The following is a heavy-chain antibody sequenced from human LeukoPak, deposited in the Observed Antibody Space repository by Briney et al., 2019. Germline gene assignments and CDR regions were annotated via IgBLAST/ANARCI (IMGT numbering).Heavy chain of an antibody. J-gene: IGHJ6*03. V-gene: IGHV3-9*01. CDR3: ATMDLYYYYMDV. CDR2: ISWNSGSI. Sequence: GGSLRLSCAASGFTFSTYTMNWVRQAPGKGLEWVSGISWNSGSIGYADSVKGRFTISRDNTKNSLYLQMNSLRAEDTALYYCATMDLYYYYMDVWGKGTTVTVSS. CDR1: GFTFSTYT. D-gene: IGHD3/OR15-3a*01.